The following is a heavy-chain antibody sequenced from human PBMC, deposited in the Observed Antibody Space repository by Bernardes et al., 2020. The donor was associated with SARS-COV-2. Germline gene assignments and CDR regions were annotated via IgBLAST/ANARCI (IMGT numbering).Heavy chain of an antibody. Sequence: GGSLRLSCVGSGLRFSSYEMNWVRQAPGRGPEWISYISSSGRTIYYADSVKGRFTVSRDNAKNSLSLQMNSLRVDDTAVYYCARRRPTVGASGWGGNFDSWGQGTLVTVSS. J-gene: IGHJ4*02. V-gene: IGHV3-48*03. CDR2: ISSSGRTI. D-gene: IGHD1-26*01. CDR3: ARRRPTVGASGWGGNFDS. CDR1: GLRFSSYE.